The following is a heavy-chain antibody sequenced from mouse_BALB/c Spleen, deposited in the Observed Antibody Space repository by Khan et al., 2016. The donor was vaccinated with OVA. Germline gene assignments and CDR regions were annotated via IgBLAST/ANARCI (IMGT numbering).Heavy chain of an antibody. CDR1: GYTFTTYW. Sequence: QVRLQQSGAERAKPGASVKMSCKASGYTFTTYWMHWVKQRPGQGLEWIGYINPTSGYPDYNEKFKDRATLSADKSSSTAYMQLSSLTSEDSAVYDCTRDRIDYWGQGTTLTVSS. V-gene: IGHV1-7*01. CDR2: INPTSGYP. J-gene: IGHJ2*01. CDR3: TRDRIDY.